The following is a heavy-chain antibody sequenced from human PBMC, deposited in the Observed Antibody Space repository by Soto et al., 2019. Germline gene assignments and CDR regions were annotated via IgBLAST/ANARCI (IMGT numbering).Heavy chain of an antibody. D-gene: IGHD5-18*01. CDR2: ISYDGSNK. J-gene: IGHJ6*03. CDR3: AKDGRYSYGLGPYRYMDV. V-gene: IGHV3-30*18. Sequence: GGSLRLSCAASGFTFSSYGMHWVRQAPGKGLEWVAVISYDGSNKYYTDSVKGRFTISRDNSKNTLYLQMNSLRAEDTAVYYCAKDGRYSYGLGPYRYMDVWGKGTTVTVSS. CDR1: GFTFSSYG.